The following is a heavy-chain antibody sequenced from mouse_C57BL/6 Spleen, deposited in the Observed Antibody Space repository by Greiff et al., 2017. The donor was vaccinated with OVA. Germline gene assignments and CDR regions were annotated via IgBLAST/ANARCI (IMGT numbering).Heavy chain of an antibody. D-gene: IGHD2-1*01. CDR3: ARPNYGNSFAY. CDR2: IYPGDGDT. CDR1: GYAFSSYW. J-gene: IGHJ3*01. V-gene: IGHV1-80*01. Sequence: QVQLLQSGAELVKPGASVKISCKASGYAFSSYWMNWVKQRPGKGLEWIGQIYPGDGDTNYNGKFKGKATLTADKSSSTAYMQLSSLTSEDSAVYFCARPNYGNSFAYWGQGTLVTVSA.